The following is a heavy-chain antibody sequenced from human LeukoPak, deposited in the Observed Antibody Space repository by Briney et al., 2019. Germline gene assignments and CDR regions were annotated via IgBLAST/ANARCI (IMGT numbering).Heavy chain of an antibody. J-gene: IGHJ4*02. D-gene: IGHD5-18*01. CDR1: GFTFSSYA. CDR3: ARVDTVMAYYFDL. V-gene: IGHV3-64*04. Sequence: GGSLRLSCSASGFTFSSYAMHWVRQAPGKGLEYVSGISINGGSTDYADSVKGRFTISRDNSKNTLYLQMNSLRAEDTAVYYCARVDTVMAYYFDLWGQGTLVTVSS. CDR2: ISINGGST.